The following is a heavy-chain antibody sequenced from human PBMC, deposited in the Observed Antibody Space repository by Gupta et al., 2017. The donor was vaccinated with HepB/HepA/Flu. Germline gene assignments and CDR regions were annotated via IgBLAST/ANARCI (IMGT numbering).Heavy chain of an antibody. CDR3: ATGWLSNSFNY. CDR1: GFPMSSYS. Sequence: EAQLVESGGGLVHPGGSLSPSCAPSGFPMSSYSLDWVRQAPGKGLEWISYISTSSSTIYYADSVRGRFTISRDNAKNSLYLQMNSLRDDDTAVYYCATGWLSNSFNYWGQGTLVTVSS. J-gene: IGHJ4*02. CDR2: ISTSSSTI. V-gene: IGHV3-48*02. D-gene: IGHD5-24*01.